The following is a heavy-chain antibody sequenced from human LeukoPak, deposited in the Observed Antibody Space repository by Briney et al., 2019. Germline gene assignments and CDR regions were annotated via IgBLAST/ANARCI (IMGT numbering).Heavy chain of an antibody. CDR2: ISAYNGNT. Sequence: SVKVSCKASGYSFSSYGINWVRQAPGQGLEWMGWISAYNGNTNYAQKLQGRVTMTTDTSTSTAYMELRSLRSDDTAVYYCAHTYGDYDTYYYYGMDVWGQGTTVTVSS. CDR3: AHTYGDYDTYYYYGMDV. D-gene: IGHD4-17*01. J-gene: IGHJ6*02. V-gene: IGHV1-18*01. CDR1: GYSFSSYG.